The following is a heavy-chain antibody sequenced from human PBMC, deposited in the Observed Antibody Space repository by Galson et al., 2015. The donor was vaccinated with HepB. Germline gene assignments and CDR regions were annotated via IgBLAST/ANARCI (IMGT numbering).Heavy chain of an antibody. CDR1: GDTFTGYF. V-gene: IGHV1-2*02. J-gene: IGHJ5*02. Sequence: SVKVSCKASGDTFTGYFMDWVRRAPGQGLEWMGWINPNSGATKCGQKFQGRVTMTRDTSISTVYMELSSLRSDDTAVYYCARGAPTSGSSRGILDPWGQGTLVTVSS. CDR3: ARGAPTSGSSRGILDP. D-gene: IGHD5-12*01. CDR2: INPNSGAT.